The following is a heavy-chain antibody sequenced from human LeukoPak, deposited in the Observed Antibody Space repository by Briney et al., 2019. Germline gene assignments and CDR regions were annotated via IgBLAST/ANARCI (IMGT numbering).Heavy chain of an antibody. CDR3: ASRITIFGVVIIPVWFDP. Sequence: SGGSLRLSCAASGFTFRSYARSWVRQAPGKGLEWVSGISGSGSSTYYADSVKGRFTISRDNSKNTLYLQMNSLRAEDTAVYYCASRITIFGVVIIPVWFDPWGQGTLVTVSS. J-gene: IGHJ5*02. D-gene: IGHD3-3*01. CDR1: GFTFRSYA. CDR2: ISGSGSST. V-gene: IGHV3-23*01.